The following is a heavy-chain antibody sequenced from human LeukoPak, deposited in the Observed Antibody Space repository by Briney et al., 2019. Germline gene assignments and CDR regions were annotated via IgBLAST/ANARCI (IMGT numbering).Heavy chain of an antibody. CDR2: IYYSGST. Sequence: SETLSLTCTVSGGSISSFYWSWIRQPPGKGLEWIGYIYYSGSTNYNPSLKSRVTISVDTSKNQFSLKLSSVTAADTAVYYCARVPIYYDSSGYYGNRFDPWGQGTLVTVSS. J-gene: IGHJ5*02. V-gene: IGHV4-59*01. CDR1: GGSISSFY. CDR3: ARVPIYYDSSGYYGNRFDP. D-gene: IGHD3-22*01.